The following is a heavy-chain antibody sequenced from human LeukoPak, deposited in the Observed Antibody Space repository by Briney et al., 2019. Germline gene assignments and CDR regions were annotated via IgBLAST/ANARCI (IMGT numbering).Heavy chain of an antibody. J-gene: IGHJ6*03. D-gene: IGHD6-19*01. CDR2: IYPGDSDT. V-gene: IGHV5-51*01. Sequence: GESLKISCKGSGYSFTSYWIGWVRQMPGKGLEWMGIIYPGDSDTTYSPSFQGQVTISADKSISTAYLQWSSLKASDTAMYYCARPPSGYSSGWYYMDVWGKGTTVTVSS. CDR1: GYSFTSYW. CDR3: ARPPSGYSSGWYYMDV.